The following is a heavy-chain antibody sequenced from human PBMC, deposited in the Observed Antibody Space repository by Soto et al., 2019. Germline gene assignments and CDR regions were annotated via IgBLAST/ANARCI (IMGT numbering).Heavy chain of an antibody. D-gene: IGHD3-10*02. CDR3: AKCSGSYYILFDY. CDR2: ISSSSSTI. CDR1: GFTFSSYS. Sequence: PGGSLRLSCAASGFTFSSYSMNWVRQAPGKGLEWVSYISSSSSTIYYADSVKGRFTISRDNAKNSLYLQMNSLRAEDTAVYYCAKCSGSYYILFDYWGQGTLVTVSS. J-gene: IGHJ4*02. V-gene: IGHV3-48*01.